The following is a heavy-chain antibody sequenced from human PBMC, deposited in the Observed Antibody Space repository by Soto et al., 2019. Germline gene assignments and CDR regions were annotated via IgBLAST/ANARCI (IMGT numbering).Heavy chain of an antibody. CDR3: ARVGYCSGGSCYSVWFDP. CDR1: GCTFTSYG. J-gene: IGHJ5*02. CDR2: ISAYNGNT. V-gene: IGHV1-18*01. Sequence: GASVKVSCKASGCTFTSYGISWVRQAPGQGLEWMGWISAYNGNTNYAQKLQGRVTMTTDTSTSTAYMELRSLRSDDTAVYYCARVGYCSGGSCYSVWFDPWGQGTLVTVSS. D-gene: IGHD2-15*01.